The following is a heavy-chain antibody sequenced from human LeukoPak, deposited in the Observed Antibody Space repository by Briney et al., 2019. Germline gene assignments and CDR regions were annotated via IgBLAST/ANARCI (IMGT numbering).Heavy chain of an antibody. CDR3: ARDWASIAVAANAFDY. CDR1: GFTFSSYS. Sequence: GGSLRLSCAASGFTFSSYSMNWVRQAPGKGLEWVSSISGSSSYADSVKGRFTISRDNAKNSLYLQMNSLRAEDTAVYYCARDWASIAVAANAFDYWGQGTLVTVSS. CDR2: ISGSSS. V-gene: IGHV3-21*01. J-gene: IGHJ4*02. D-gene: IGHD6-19*01.